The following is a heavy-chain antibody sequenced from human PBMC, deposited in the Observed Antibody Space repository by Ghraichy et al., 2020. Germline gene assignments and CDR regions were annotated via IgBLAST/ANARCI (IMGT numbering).Heavy chain of an antibody. J-gene: IGHJ6*01. Sequence: LSLTCAASGFPFSRYDMHWVRQATEKGLEWVSAVGTAGDTDYTGSVKGRITISRENAKNSVYLQMNSLRAGDTAVYYCARERDRYSSSWYGPDGMDVWGQGDTVTFSS. CDR3: ARERDRYSSSWYGPDGMDV. V-gene: IGHV3-13*01. CDR1: GFPFSRYD. D-gene: IGHD6-13*01. CDR2: VGTAGDT.